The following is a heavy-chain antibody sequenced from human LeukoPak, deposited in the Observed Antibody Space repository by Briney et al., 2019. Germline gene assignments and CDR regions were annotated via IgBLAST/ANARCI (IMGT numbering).Heavy chain of an antibody. D-gene: IGHD3-22*01. CDR2: ISGSGGST. CDR3: AKGRSYYYDSSGYLPPDAFDI. Sequence: GGSLRLSCAASGFTFSSYAMSWVRQAPGKGLEWVSAISGSGGSTYYADSVKGRLTISRDNSKNTLYLQMNSLRAEDTAVYYCAKGRSYYYDSSGYLPPDAFDIWGQGTMVTVSS. CDR1: GFTFSSYA. J-gene: IGHJ3*02. V-gene: IGHV3-23*01.